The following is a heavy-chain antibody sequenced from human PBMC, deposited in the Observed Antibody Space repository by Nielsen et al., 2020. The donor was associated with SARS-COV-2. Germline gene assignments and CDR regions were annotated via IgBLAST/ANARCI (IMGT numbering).Heavy chain of an antibody. Sequence: GGSLRLSCAASGFTFSSYSMNWVRQAPGKGLEWVSSISSSSSYIYYAGSVKGRFTISGDNAKNSLYLQMDSLRAEDTAIYYCARDLGYVGPIDLWGGGTLVSVSS. CDR1: GFTFSSYS. CDR3: ARDLGYVGPIDL. J-gene: IGHJ5*02. V-gene: IGHV3-21*01. CDR2: ISSSSSYI. D-gene: IGHD2-2*01.